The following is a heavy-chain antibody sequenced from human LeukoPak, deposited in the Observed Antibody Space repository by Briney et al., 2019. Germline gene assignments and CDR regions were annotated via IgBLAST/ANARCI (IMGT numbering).Heavy chain of an antibody. V-gene: IGHV4-59*11. J-gene: IGHJ3*02. Sequence: SETLSLTCTVSGGSISSHYWSWIRQPPGKGLEWIGYIYYSGSTNYNPSLKSRVTISVDTSKNQFSLKLSSVTAADTAVYYCARERQGNYYDSSGYYQNDAFDIWGQGAMVTVSS. CDR2: IYYSGST. CDR3: ARERQGNYYDSSGYYQNDAFDI. D-gene: IGHD3-22*01. CDR1: GGSISSHY.